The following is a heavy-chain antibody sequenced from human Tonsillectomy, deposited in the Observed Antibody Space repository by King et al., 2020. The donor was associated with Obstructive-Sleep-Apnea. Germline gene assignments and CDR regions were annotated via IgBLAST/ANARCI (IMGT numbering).Heavy chain of an antibody. D-gene: IGHD6-19*01. CDR3: ARIAVAAPCDY. J-gene: IGHJ4*02. CDR2: ISYDGSNK. Sequence: VQLVESGGGVVQPGRSLRLSCAASGFTFSSYAMHWVRQAPGKGLEWVAVISYDGSNKYYADSVKGRFTISRDNSKNTLYLQMNSLRAEDTAVYYCARIAVAAPCDYWGQETLVTVSS. V-gene: IGHV3-30-3*01. CDR1: GFTFSSYA.